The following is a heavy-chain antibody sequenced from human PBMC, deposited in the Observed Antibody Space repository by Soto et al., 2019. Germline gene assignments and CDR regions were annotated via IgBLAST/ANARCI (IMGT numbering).Heavy chain of an antibody. D-gene: IGHD2-2*01. J-gene: IGHJ6*02. CDR1: GFTFSSYG. CDR2: ISYDGSNK. CDR3: AKNAGPAAMDYYYYGMDV. Sequence: QVQLVESGGGVVQPGRSLRLSCAASGFTFSSYGMHWVRQAPGKGLEWVAVISYDGSNKYYADSVKGRFTISRDNSKNTLYLQMNSLRAEDTAVYYCAKNAGPAAMDYYYYGMDVRGQGTTVTVSS. V-gene: IGHV3-30*18.